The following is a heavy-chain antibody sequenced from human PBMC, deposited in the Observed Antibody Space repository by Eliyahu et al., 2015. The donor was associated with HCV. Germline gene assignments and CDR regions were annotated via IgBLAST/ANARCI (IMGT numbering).Heavy chain of an antibody. D-gene: IGHD6-13*01. Sequence: EVKKPGSSVKVSCKASGGTFSSYAISWVRQAPGQGLEWMGGIIPIFGTANYAQKFQGRVTITADESTSTAYMELSSLRSEDTAVYYCASRGAAAGSLYYYGMDVWGQGTTVTVSS. CDR2: IIPIFGTA. J-gene: IGHJ6*02. CDR3: ASRGAAAGSLYYYGMDV. V-gene: IGHV1-69*01. CDR1: GGTFSSYA.